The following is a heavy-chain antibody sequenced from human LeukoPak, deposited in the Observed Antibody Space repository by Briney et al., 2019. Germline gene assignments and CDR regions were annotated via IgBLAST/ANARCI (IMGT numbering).Heavy chain of an antibody. Sequence: GGSLRLSCAASGFTFSSYAMSWVRQAPGKGLELVSAISGSGGSTYYADSVKGRFTISRDNSKNTLYLQMNSLRAEDTAVYYCAKDRWGGSGYFDYWGQGTLVTVSS. CDR1: GFTFSSYA. J-gene: IGHJ4*02. CDR3: AKDRWGGSGYFDY. V-gene: IGHV3-23*01. D-gene: IGHD3-10*01. CDR2: ISGSGGST.